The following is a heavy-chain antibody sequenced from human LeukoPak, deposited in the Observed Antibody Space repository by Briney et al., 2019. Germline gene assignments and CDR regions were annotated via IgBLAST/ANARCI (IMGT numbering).Heavy chain of an antibody. CDR3: ARRGYSSGWFDY. D-gene: IGHD6-19*01. V-gene: IGHV4-59*01. J-gene: IGHJ4*02. CDR1: GGSFSGYY. Sequence: PSETLSLTCAVYGGSFSGYYWSWIRQPPGKGLEWIGYIYYSGSTNYNPSLKSRVTISVDTSKNQFSLKLSSVTAADTAVYYCARRGYSSGWFDYWGQGTLVTVSS. CDR2: IYYSGST.